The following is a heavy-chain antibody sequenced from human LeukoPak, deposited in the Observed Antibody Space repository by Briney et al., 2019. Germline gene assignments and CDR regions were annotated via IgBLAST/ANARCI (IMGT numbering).Heavy chain of an antibody. CDR3: AREQLVDGPFDY. J-gene: IGHJ4*02. D-gene: IGHD6-13*01. CDR1: GFTFSSYA. CDR2: ISYDGSNK. V-gene: IGHV3-30-3*01. Sequence: GGSLRLSCAASGFTFSSYAMHWVRQAPGKGLEWVAVISYDGSNKYYADSVKGRFTISRDNSKNTLYLQMNSLRAEDTAVYYCAREQLVDGPFDYWGQGTLVTVSS.